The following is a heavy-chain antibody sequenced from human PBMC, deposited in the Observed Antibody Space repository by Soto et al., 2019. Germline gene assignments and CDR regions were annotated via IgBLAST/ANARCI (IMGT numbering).Heavy chain of an antibody. D-gene: IGHD3-22*01. CDR1: GYSFTIYW. Sequence: PGESLKISCKGSGYSFTIYWIGWGRQMPGKGLEWMGIIYPGDSDTRYSPSFQGQVTISADKSISTAYLQWSSLKASDTAMYYCARHGXRVYYENSDYYYYGMDVWGQGTTVTVSS. CDR2: IYPGDSDT. CDR3: ARHGXRVYYENSDYYYYGMDV. V-gene: IGHV5-51*01. J-gene: IGHJ6*02.